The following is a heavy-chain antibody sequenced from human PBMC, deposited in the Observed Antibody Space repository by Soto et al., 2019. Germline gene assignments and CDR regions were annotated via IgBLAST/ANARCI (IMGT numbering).Heavy chain of an antibody. CDR2: ISAYNVNT. Sequence: QVQLVQSGAEVKKPGASVKVSCKASGYTFTSYGISWVRQAPGQGLEWMGWISAYNVNTNYAQKRQGRVTMTTDTATSTAYMELRSLRSDDTAVYYCARDRPRGVATISGDFDYWGQGTLVTVSS. J-gene: IGHJ4*02. CDR1: GYTFTSYG. CDR3: ARDRPRGVATISGDFDY. D-gene: IGHD5-12*01. V-gene: IGHV1-18*01.